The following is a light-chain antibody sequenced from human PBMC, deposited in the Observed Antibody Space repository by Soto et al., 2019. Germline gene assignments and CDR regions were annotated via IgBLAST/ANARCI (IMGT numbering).Light chain of an antibody. CDR1: QSIGTN. V-gene: IGKV1-39*01. Sequence: LHMTQSPSSLSASVGDRVTITCRASQSIGTNLNWYQQKPGKAPKLLIYAASSLQSGVPSRFSGSGSGTDFTLTISSLQPEDFATYYCQQSYSTPLTFGGGTTVDIK. CDR2: AAS. J-gene: IGKJ4*01. CDR3: QQSYSTPLT.